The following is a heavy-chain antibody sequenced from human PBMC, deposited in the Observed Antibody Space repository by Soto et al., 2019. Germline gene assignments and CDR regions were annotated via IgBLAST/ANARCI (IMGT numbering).Heavy chain of an antibody. CDR2: IKEDGSEK. D-gene: IGHD3-22*01. J-gene: IGHJ6*01. V-gene: IGHV3-7*01. CDR3: ARGWGYFDSSGFPYLYAMDV. Sequence: VSLRLSCAASGFTVSTYWMSWVRRAPVKGLEWVANIKEDGSEKYYVDSVEGRFTISRDNAKNSLYLQMTSLRAEDTALYYCARGWGYFDSSGFPYLYAMDVWGQAATVHVSS. CDR1: GFTVSTYW.